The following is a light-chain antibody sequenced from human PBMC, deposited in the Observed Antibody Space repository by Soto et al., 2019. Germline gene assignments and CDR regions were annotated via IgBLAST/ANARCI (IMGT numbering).Light chain of an antibody. CDR2: TAS. CDR1: QSISGW. J-gene: IGKJ4*01. V-gene: IGKV1-5*03. Sequence: DIQMTQSPSTLSASVGDRVTITCRASQSISGWLSWYQQKPGKAPKFLIYTASSLESGVPSRFSGRGSGTELTLTISSLPPDDLAPSYCQLNNSYPLTFGAGTKVEIK. CDR3: QLNNSYPLT.